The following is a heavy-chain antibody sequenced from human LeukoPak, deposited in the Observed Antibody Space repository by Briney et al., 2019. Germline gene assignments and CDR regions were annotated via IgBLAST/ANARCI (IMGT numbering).Heavy chain of an antibody. V-gene: IGHV3-74*01. CDR3: TRGSYYFNY. CDR1: W. CDR2: INADESST. J-gene: IGHJ4*02. Sequence: WXXWXRHAPGXXLVWVSRINADESSTAYADSVKGRFIISRDNAKNTLYLQMNSLRVEDTAVYYCTRGSYYFNYWGQGTLVTVSS.